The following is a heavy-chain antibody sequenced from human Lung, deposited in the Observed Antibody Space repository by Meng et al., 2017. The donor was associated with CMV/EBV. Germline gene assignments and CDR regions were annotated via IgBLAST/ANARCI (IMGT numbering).Heavy chain of an antibody. Sequence: VQLQEAGPGLVKPSQTLSPTCTVSVGSIGSGGYYWSWIRQHPGKGLEWIGYIYYTGSTFYNPSLKSRVTISVDTSKNQFSLKLIPATAADTAVYYCAREAGRDGYTTPKFDYWGQGTLVTVSS. CDR1: VGSIGSGGYY. CDR2: IYYTGST. CDR3: AREAGRDGYTTPKFDY. J-gene: IGHJ4*02. V-gene: IGHV4-31*03. D-gene: IGHD5-24*01.